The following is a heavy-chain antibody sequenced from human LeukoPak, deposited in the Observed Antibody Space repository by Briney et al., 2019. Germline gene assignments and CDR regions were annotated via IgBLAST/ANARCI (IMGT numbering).Heavy chain of an antibody. Sequence: SEALSLTCTVSGGSISSSSYYWGWIRQPPGKGLEWIGSIYYSGSTYYNPSLKSRVTISVDTSKNQFSLKLSSVTAADTAVYYCARASTMVRGNFDYWGQGTLVTVSS. J-gene: IGHJ4*02. V-gene: IGHV4-39*01. CDR1: GGSISSSSYY. D-gene: IGHD3-10*01. CDR2: IYYSGST. CDR3: ARASTMVRGNFDY.